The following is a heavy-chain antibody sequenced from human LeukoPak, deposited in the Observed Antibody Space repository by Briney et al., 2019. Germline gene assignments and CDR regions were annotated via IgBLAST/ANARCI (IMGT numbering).Heavy chain of an antibody. J-gene: IGHJ4*02. V-gene: IGHV4-39*07. D-gene: IGHD3-22*01. CDR2: INHSGST. Sequence: PSETLSLTCSVSGGSISSSSYYWSWIRQPPGKGLEWIGEINHSGSTNYNPSLKSRVTISVDTSKNQFSLKLSSVTAADTAVYYCARGRDAQNPDYYDSSGGYYFDYWGQGTLVTVSS. CDR1: GGSISSSSYY. CDR3: ARGRDAQNPDYYDSSGGYYFDY.